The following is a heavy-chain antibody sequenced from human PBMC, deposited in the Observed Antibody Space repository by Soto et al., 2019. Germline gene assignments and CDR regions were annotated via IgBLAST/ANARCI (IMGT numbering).Heavy chain of an antibody. CDR2: IYYSGST. J-gene: IGHJ4*02. Sequence: SETLSLTCTVSCGSISSYYWSWIRQPPGKGLEWIGYIYYSGSTNYNPSLKSRVTISVDTSKNQFSLKLSSVTAADTAVYYCARVRYSSSWPDYWGQGTLVTVSS. CDR3: ARVRYSSSWPDY. CDR1: CGSISSYY. D-gene: IGHD6-13*01. V-gene: IGHV4-59*01.